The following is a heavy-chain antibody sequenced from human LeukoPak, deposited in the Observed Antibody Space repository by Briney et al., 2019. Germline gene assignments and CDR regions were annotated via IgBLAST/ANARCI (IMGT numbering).Heavy chain of an antibody. Sequence: GGSLSLSCAASGFTFSEYALVWVRQAPGKGLEWVSASSSGGANKLYADAVKGRFTISRDNSKNTLYLQMDSLRAEDTAVYFCGRDPNGDYVGAFEFWGHGTMVTVSS. D-gene: IGHD4-17*01. CDR3: GRDPNGDYVGAFEF. CDR2: SSSGGANK. CDR1: GFTFSEYA. V-gene: IGHV3-23*01. J-gene: IGHJ3*01.